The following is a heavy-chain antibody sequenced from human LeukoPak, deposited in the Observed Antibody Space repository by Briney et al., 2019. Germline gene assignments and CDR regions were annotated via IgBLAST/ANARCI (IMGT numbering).Heavy chain of an antibody. D-gene: IGHD3-10*01. J-gene: IGHJ5*02. CDR3: ARDGGYYYGSGKGGFDP. V-gene: IGHV3-30*04. CDR2: ISYDGSNK. CDR1: GFTFSSYA. Sequence: PGGSLRLSCAASGFTFSSYAMHWVRQAPGKGLEWVAVISYDGSNKYYADSVKGRFTISRDNSKNTLYLQMNSLRAEDTAVYYCARDGGYYYGSGKGGFDPWGQGTLVTVSS.